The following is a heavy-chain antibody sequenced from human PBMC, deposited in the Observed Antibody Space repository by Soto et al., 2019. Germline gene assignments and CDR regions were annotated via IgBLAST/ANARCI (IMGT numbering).Heavy chain of an antibody. CDR1: GFSFSDYY. J-gene: IGHJ3*02. CDR3: TRHLRARGIVHDVFDI. V-gene: IGHV3-11*06. CDR2: ISNSGEDT. Sequence: QVRLVASGGGLVKPGGSVRLSCAASGFSFSDYYMTWIRQAPGKGLEWVSRISNSGEDTNYADSVQGRFTISRDNGENSLYLQMTSLRAEDTAVYYCTRHLRARGIVHDVFDIWGQGTMVTVSS. D-gene: IGHD2-8*01.